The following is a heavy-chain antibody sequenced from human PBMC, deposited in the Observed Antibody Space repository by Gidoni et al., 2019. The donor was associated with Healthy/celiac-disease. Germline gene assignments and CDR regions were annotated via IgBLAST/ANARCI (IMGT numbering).Heavy chain of an antibody. J-gene: IGHJ3*02. CDR2: IFTSGST. D-gene: IGHD6-13*01. V-gene: IGHV4-61*02. CDR3: ARVPSSFDAFDI. CDR1: GGSISSGSYY. Sequence: QVQLQESGPGLVKPSQTLSLTCTVSGGSISSGSYYWSWIRQPAGKGLEWIGRIFTSGSTNYNPSLKSRVTISVDTSKNQFSLKLSSVTAADTAVYYCARVPSSFDAFDIWGQGTMVTVSS.